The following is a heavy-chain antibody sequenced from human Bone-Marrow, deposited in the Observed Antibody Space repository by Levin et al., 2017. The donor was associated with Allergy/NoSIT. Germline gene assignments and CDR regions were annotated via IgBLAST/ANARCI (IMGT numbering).Heavy chain of an antibody. V-gene: IGHV3-30*18. Sequence: GGSLRLSCATSGFSFTAYGMHWVRQAPGKGLEWVALISYLGSDKYYADSVRGRFTISRDISNNTLYLQMDSLRPEDTAVYYCAKDLGEPYYFDSWGQGTLVTVSS. J-gene: IGHJ4*02. CDR3: AKDLGEPYYFDS. CDR1: GFSFTAYG. D-gene: IGHD3-16*01. CDR2: ISYLGSDK.